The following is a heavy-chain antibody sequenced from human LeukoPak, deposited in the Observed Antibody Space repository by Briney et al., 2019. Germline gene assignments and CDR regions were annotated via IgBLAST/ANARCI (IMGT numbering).Heavy chain of an antibody. CDR1: GFTFSSYA. D-gene: IGHD6-19*01. Sequence: GGSLRLSCAASGFTFSSYAMSWVRQAPGKGLEWVSAISGSGGSTYYADSVKGRFTISRDNSKNTLYLQVNSLRAEDTAVYYCAKDSSGWIDYFDYWGQGTLVTVSS. V-gene: IGHV3-23*01. CDR3: AKDSSGWIDYFDY. CDR2: ISGSGGST. J-gene: IGHJ4*02.